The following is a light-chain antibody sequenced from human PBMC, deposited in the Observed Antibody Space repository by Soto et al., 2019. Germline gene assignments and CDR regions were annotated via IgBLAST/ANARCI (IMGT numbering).Light chain of an antibody. CDR3: QQSYSSWAT. CDR1: QSISNY. CDR2: AAS. Sequence: IQMTQSPSSLSASVGDRVTITCRARQSISNYLNWYQLKPGKVPKLLIYAASTLQTGVPSRFSGSGSGTDFTLTISSLQPEDSASYYCQQSYSSWATFGGGTKVE. V-gene: IGKV1-39*01. J-gene: IGKJ4*01.